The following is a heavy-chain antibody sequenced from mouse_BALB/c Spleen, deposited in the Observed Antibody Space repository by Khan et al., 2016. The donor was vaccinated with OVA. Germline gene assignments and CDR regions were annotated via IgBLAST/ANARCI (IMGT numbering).Heavy chain of an antibody. V-gene: IGHV1S41*01. J-gene: IGHJ4*01. Sequence: DLVKPGASVKLSCKASGYTFTSYWINWIKQRPGQGLEWIGRIGPGSSNAYYNDMFKDKATLTVDTSSNTAYIQFSSLSSEDSAVYFCARENYYGRSSYAMDYWGQGTSVTVSA. CDR1: GYTFTSYW. CDR2: IGPGSSNA. CDR3: ARENYYGRSSYAMDY. D-gene: IGHD1-1*01.